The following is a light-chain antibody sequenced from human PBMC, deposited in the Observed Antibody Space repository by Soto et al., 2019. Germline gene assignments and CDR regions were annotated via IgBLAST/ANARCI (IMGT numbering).Light chain of an antibody. J-gene: IGLJ2*01. CDR2: ANN. V-gene: IGLV1-40*01. CDR1: SSNNGAGYD. CDR3: QSYDSSLSGV. Sequence: QSVLTQPPSVSGAPGQRVTISCTGSSSNNGAGYDVHWYHQLPGTAPKLLIYANNNRPSGVPDRFSGSKSGTSASLAITGLQAEDEADYYCQSYDSSLSGVFGGGTKLTVL.